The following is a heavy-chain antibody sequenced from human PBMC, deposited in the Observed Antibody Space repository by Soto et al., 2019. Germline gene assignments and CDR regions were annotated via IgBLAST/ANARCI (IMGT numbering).Heavy chain of an antibody. V-gene: IGHV3-23*01. CDR3: AKGDCSGGRCYRGFDY. CDR1: GFTFSSFA. CDR2: VSASGSIT. D-gene: IGHD2-15*01. Sequence: GGSLRLSCAASGFTFSSFAMSWVRQAPGKGLTWVSGVSASGSITSYADSAQGRVTVSRDNAKSIVSLQMNTLRAEDTDVYLCAKGDCSGGRCYRGFDYWGQGTLVTVSS. J-gene: IGHJ4*02.